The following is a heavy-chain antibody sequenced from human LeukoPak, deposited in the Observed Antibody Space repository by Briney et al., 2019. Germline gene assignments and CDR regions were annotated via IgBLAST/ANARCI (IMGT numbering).Heavy chain of an antibody. CDR1: GDSVSSNSAT. CDR2: TYYRSKWYN. D-gene: IGHD2/OR15-2a*01. J-gene: IGHJ5*02. CDR3: ARDLSMKFDA. V-gene: IGHV6-1*01. Sequence: TSQTLSLTCAISGDSVSSNSATWNWIRQSPSRGLQWLGRTYYRSKWYNEYAVSVKGRITINPDTSKNQFSLQLNSVTPEDTAVYYCARDLSMKFDAWGQGNPVTVSS.